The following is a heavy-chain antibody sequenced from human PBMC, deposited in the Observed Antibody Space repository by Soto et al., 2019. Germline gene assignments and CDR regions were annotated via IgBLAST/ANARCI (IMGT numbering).Heavy chain of an antibody. Sequence: GGSLRLSCAASGFTFSSYSMNWVRQAPGKGLEWVSSISSSSSYIYYADSVKGRFTISRDNAKNSLYLQMNSLRAEDTAVYYCARDDYYCSSTSCYSYYMDVWGKGTTVTVSS. V-gene: IGHV3-21*01. CDR1: GFTFSSYS. CDR3: ARDDYYCSSTSCYSYYMDV. CDR2: ISSSSSYI. J-gene: IGHJ6*03. D-gene: IGHD2-2*02.